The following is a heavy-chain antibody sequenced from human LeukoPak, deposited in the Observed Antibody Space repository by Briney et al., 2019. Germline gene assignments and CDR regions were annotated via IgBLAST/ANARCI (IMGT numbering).Heavy chain of an antibody. CDR3: ARATSGSYPNFDY. V-gene: IGHV4-59*12. CDR2: ISKSGST. Sequence: PSETLPLTCTVSGASINNYYWSWIRQPPGRGLEWIGYISKSGSTNYNPSLKSRVTISVDTSKNQFSLKLSSVTAADTAVYYCARATSGSYPNFDYWGQGTLVTVSS. CDR1: GASINNYY. J-gene: IGHJ4*02. D-gene: IGHD1-26*01.